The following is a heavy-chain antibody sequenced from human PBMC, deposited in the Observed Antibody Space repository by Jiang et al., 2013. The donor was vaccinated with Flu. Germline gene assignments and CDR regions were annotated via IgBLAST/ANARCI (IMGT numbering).Heavy chain of an antibody. V-gene: IGHV3-7*01. D-gene: IGHD6-25*01. CDR3: ARERYSNGDYYYYGMDV. Sequence: QLVESGGGLVQPGGSLRLSCAASGFTFSSYWMSWVRQAPGKGLEWVANIKQDGSEKYYVDSVKGRFTISRDNAKNSLYLQMNSLRAEDTAVYYCARERYSNGDYYYYGMDVWGQGTTVTVSS. J-gene: IGHJ6*02. CDR2: IKQDGSEK. CDR1: GFTFSSYW.